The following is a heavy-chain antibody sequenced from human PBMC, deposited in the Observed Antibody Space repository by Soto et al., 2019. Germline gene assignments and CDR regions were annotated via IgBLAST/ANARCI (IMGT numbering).Heavy chain of an antibody. Sequence: QLQLQESGPGLVKPSETLSLTCTVSGGSISSNNHYWGWIRQPPGKGLEWIGSIYYSGSTYYNPSLKSRVTISVDTSKNQVSRKLSSVTAADTAVYYCARHGLGSSSWYGDYWGQGTLVTVSS. CDR1: GGSISSNNHY. J-gene: IGHJ4*02. CDR3: ARHGLGSSSWYGDY. CDR2: IYYSGST. V-gene: IGHV4-39*01. D-gene: IGHD6-13*01.